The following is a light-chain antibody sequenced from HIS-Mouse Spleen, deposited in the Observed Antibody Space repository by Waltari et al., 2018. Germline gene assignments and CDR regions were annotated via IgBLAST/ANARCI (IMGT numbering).Light chain of an antibody. J-gene: IGLJ3*02. CDR2: EGS. CDR3: CSYAGSSTWV. V-gene: IGLV2-23*01. Sequence: QSALTQPASVSGSPGQSITISCTGTSSDVGSYNLVSWYQQHPGKAPKLTIYEGSKRPSGGSKRFSGSKSGNTASLTISGLQAEDEADYYCCSYAGSSTWVFGGGTKLTVL. CDR1: SSDVGSYNL.